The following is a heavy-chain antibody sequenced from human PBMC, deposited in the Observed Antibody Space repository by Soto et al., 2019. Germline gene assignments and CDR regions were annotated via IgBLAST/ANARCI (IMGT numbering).Heavy chain of an antibody. CDR1: GDSFSSNSAD. J-gene: IGHJ3*02. CDR3: STGVFPAAITDAFDI. Sequence: PSQTLSLTCAISGDSFSSNSADWNWIRQSPSRGLEWLGRTYYRSKWYHDYAGAVKSRITINPDTSKNQFSLQLYSVTPEDTAVYYCSTGVFPAAITDAFDIWGQGTMVTVSS. CDR2: TYYRSKWYH. D-gene: IGHD2-2*02. V-gene: IGHV6-1*01.